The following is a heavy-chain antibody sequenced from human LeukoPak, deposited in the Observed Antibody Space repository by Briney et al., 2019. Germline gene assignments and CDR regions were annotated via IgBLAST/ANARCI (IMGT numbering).Heavy chain of an antibody. D-gene: IGHD3-9*01. CDR3: ARENYDILTGYLGDYYYYYMDV. CDR1: GGSFSGYY. CDR2: INHSGST. J-gene: IGHJ6*03. Sequence: SETLSLTCAVYGGSFSGYYWSWIRQPPGKGLEWIGEINHSGSTNYNPSLKSRVTISVDTSKNQFSLKLSSVTAADTAVYYCARENYDILTGYLGDYYYYYMDVWGKGTTVTISS. V-gene: IGHV4-34*01.